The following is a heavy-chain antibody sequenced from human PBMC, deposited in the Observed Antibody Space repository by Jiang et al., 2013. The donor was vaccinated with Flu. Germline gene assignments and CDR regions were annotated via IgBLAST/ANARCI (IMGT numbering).Heavy chain of an antibody. CDR2: IDWDDDK. Sequence: KPTQTLTLTCTFSGFSLSTSGMCVSWIRQPPGKALEWLALIDWDDDKYYSTSLKTRLTISKDTSKNQVVLTMTNMDPVDTATYYCARIEDYGDYYYGMDVWGQGTTVTVSS. V-gene: IGHV2-70*01. D-gene: IGHD4-17*01. CDR1: GFSLSTSGMC. CDR3: ARIEDYGDYYYGMDV. J-gene: IGHJ6*02.